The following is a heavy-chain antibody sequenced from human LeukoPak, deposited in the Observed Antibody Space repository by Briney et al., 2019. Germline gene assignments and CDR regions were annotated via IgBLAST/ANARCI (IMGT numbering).Heavy chain of an antibody. CDR1: GYTFTSYG. CDR3: ARGLHIVVVVAAPLDY. J-gene: IGHJ4*02. CDR2: ISAYNGNT. Sequence: ASVKVSCKASGYTFTSYGISWVRQAPGQGLEGMGWISAYNGNTNYAQKLQGRVTMTTDTSTSTAYMELRSLRSDDTAVYYCARGLHIVVVVAAPLDYWGQGTLVTVSS. D-gene: IGHD2-15*01. V-gene: IGHV1-18*01.